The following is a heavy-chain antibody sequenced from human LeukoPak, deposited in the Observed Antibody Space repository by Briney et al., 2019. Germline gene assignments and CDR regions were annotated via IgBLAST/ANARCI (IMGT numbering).Heavy chain of an antibody. CDR3: ARTRGHHATMAYFDY. CDR2: INPNGGET. CDR1: GYTFTDSY. Sequence: ASVKVSCKASGYTFTDSYIHWVRQAPGQGLEWIGWINPNGGETIYAQKLQGSVTMTRDTSINTAYMELNRLRSDDTAVYFCARTRGHHATMAYFDYWGQGTLVTVSS. V-gene: IGHV1-2*02. J-gene: IGHJ4*02. D-gene: IGHD3-10*01.